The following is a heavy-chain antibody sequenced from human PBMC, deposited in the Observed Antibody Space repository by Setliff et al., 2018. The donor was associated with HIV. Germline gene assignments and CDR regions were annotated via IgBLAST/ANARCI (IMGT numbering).Heavy chain of an antibody. Sequence: TLSLTCGVSGYSLTSGYYWGWIRQPPGKGLEWIGSIHDSGRTYYNPSLKSRVTISIDTSKNQFSLKLTSVTAADTAVYFCAGRFGSDAVYFFDYWGQGTLVTVSS. J-gene: IGHJ4*02. CDR2: IHDSGRT. D-gene: IGHD3-10*01. CDR3: AGRFGSDAVYFFDY. CDR1: GYSLTSGYY. V-gene: IGHV4-38-2*01.